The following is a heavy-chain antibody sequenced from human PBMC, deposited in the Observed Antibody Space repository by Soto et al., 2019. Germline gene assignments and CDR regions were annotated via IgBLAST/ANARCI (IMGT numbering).Heavy chain of an antibody. Sequence: GGSLRLSCAASGFTVSSNYMSWVRQAPGKGLEWVSVIYSGGSTYYADSMKGRFTISRHNSKNTLYLQMNSLRAEDTAVYSCARDLRESITGTSYYYGMDVWGQGTTVTVSS. J-gene: IGHJ6*02. CDR1: GFTVSSNY. V-gene: IGHV3-53*04. D-gene: IGHD1-20*01. CDR2: IYSGGST. CDR3: ARDLRESITGTSYYYGMDV.